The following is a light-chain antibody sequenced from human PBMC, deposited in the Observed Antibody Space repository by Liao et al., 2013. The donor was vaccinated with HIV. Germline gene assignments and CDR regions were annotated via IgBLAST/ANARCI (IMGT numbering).Light chain of an antibody. CDR2: QDS. V-gene: IGLV3-1*01. CDR1: TLGDKY. CDR3: QAWDRVSAL. J-gene: IGLJ2*01. Sequence: SYELTQPPSVSVSPGQTATITCSGETLGDKYACWYQQRPGQSPLLVMYQDSRRPSGIPERFSGSNSGNTGTLTISGTQAVDEAVYYCQAWDRVSALFGGGTELTVL.